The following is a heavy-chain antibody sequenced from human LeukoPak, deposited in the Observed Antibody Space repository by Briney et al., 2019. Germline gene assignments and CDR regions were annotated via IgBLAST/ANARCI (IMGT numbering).Heavy chain of an antibody. CDR3: ARVADDGTWWFDY. CDR1: GGSFSGYY. D-gene: IGHD2-15*01. Sequence: SETLSLTCAVYGGSFSGYYWSWIRQPPGKGLEWIGEINHSGSTNYNPSLKSRVTISVDTSKNQFSLKLSSVTAADTAVYYCARVADDGTWWFDYWGQGTLVTVSS. J-gene: IGHJ4*02. CDR2: INHSGST. V-gene: IGHV4-34*01.